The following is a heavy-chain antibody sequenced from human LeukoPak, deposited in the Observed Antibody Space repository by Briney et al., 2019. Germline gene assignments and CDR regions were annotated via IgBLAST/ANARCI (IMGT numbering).Heavy chain of an antibody. Sequence: GGSLRLSCAASGFTFSSYAMHWVRQAPGKGLEWAAVISYDGSNKYYADSVKGRFTISRDNSKNTLYLQMNSLRAEDTAVYYCARDGGAVVVPAAPFDYWGQGTLVTVSS. J-gene: IGHJ4*02. CDR1: GFTFSSYA. D-gene: IGHD2-2*01. CDR2: ISYDGSNK. CDR3: ARDGGAVVVPAAPFDY. V-gene: IGHV3-30*04.